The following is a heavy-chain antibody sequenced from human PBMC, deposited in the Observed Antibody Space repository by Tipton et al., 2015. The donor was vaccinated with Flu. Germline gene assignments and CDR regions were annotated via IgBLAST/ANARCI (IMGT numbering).Heavy chain of an antibody. CDR3: ASLSIGAPFDY. V-gene: IGHV4-59*01. J-gene: IGHJ4*02. D-gene: IGHD6-6*01. CDR1: RGSISTYY. Sequence: TLSLTCTVSRGSISTYYWSWIRQPPGKGLEWIGYIYDSGSTNYNPSLKSRVTISVDTSKNQFSLKLSSVTAADTAVYYCASLSIGAPFDYWGQGTLVTVSS. CDR2: IYDSGST.